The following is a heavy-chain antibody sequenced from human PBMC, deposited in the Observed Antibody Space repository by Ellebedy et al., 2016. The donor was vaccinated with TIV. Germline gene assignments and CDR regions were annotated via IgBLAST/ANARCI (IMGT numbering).Heavy chain of an antibody. Sequence: MPSETLSLTCTVSGGSISSSSYYWSWIRQPPGKGLEWVGYIYYSGSTNYNPSLKSRVTISIDTSKNQFSLRLTSVTAADTAVYYCARDDPSVWLDPWGQGTLVTVSS. V-gene: IGHV4-61*01. CDR1: GGSISSSSYY. D-gene: IGHD3-10*01. CDR3: ARDDPSVWLDP. J-gene: IGHJ5*02. CDR2: IYYSGST.